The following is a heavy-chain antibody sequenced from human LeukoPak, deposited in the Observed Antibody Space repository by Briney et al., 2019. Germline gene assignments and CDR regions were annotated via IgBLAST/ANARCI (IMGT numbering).Heavy chain of an antibody. CDR1: GFTFSSYS. Sequence: GGSLRLSCAASGFTFSSYSMNWVRQAPVKGLEWVSSISSSSSYIYYADSVKGRFTISRDNAKNSLYLQMNSLRAEDTAVYYCARDCGGDCPPEDYYGMDVWGQGTTVTVSS. J-gene: IGHJ6*02. CDR2: ISSSSSYI. CDR3: ARDCGGDCPPEDYYGMDV. D-gene: IGHD2-21*02. V-gene: IGHV3-21*01.